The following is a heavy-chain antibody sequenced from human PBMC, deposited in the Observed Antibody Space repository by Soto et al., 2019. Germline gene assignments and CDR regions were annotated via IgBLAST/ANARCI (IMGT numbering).Heavy chain of an antibody. Sequence: ASVXVSCKASGYTFTSYGISWVRQATGQGLEWMGWISAYNGNTNYAQKLQGRVTMTTDTSTSTAYMELRSLRPDDTAVYYCARDRNDGSGSYYKSHYYYYYGMDVWGQGTTVTVSS. CDR3: ARDRNDGSGSYYKSHYYYYYGMDV. CDR1: GYTFTSYG. D-gene: IGHD3-10*01. V-gene: IGHV1-18*01. J-gene: IGHJ6*02. CDR2: ISAYNGNT.